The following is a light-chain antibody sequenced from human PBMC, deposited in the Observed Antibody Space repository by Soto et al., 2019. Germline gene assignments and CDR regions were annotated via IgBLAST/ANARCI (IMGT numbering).Light chain of an antibody. Sequence: DIQMTQSPSTLSASVGDRVTLTCRASQSVSSRLAWYQQRPGKAPKLLIYKASTLERGVSSRFSGSGSGTEFTLTISSLQPDDFATYYCQHYNTYSPWTFGQGTKVEI. CDR3: QHYNTYSPWT. CDR1: QSVSSR. V-gene: IGKV1-5*03. CDR2: KAS. J-gene: IGKJ1*01.